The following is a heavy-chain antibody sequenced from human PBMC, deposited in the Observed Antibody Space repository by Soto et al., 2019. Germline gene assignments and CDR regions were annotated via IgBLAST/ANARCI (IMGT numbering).Heavy chain of an antibody. CDR1: GFTFSNYW. J-gene: IGHJ4*02. Sequence: EVQLVESGGGLVQPGGSLRLSCAGSGFTFSNYWMHWVRQAPGKGLEWVSRIDHDGPTDYAALVRGRFTISRDNAENTLYLQMNSLRPEDTAVYYCVRDSHGDYWGQGTLVTVSS. CDR2: IDHDGPT. CDR3: VRDSHGDY. V-gene: IGHV3-74*01.